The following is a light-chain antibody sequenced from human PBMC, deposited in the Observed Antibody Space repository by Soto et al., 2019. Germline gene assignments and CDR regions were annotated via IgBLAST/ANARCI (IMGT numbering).Light chain of an antibody. CDR1: SSNIGSST. J-gene: IGLJ2*01. V-gene: IGLV1-44*01. Sequence: QSVLTQPPSASRTPGQRVTISCSGSSSNIGSSTVNWYQQVPGTAPKLLIYSNDQRPSGVPDRLSGSKSGTSASLAISGLQSEDEADYYCAAWDDSLNGHVVFGGGTKLTV. CDR2: SND. CDR3: AAWDDSLNGHVV.